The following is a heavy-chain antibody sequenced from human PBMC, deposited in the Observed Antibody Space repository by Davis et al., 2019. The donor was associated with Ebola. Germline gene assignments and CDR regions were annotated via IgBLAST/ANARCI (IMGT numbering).Heavy chain of an antibody. CDR1: GFTFSDYY. CDR3: SREVRGGFSPMDL. J-gene: IGHJ6*04. V-gene: IGHV3-21*01. CDR2: ISSSSSYI. Sequence: GGSLRLSCAASGFTFSDYYMNWVRQAPGKGLEWVSSISSSSSYIYYADSVKGRFTISRDNAKNTLYLQMNSLRAEDTAVYYCSREVRGGFSPMDLWGTGTTVTVSS. D-gene: IGHD5-18*01.